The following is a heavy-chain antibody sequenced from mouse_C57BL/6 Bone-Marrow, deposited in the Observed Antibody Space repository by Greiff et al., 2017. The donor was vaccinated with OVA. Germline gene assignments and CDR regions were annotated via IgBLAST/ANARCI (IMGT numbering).Heavy chain of an antibody. CDR1: GFTFSNYW. V-gene: IGHV6-3*01. J-gene: IGHJ2*01. D-gene: IGHD4-1*01. CDR3: TGELGRDY. Sequence: EVNVVESGGGLVQPGGSMKLSCVASGFTFSNYWMNWVRQSPEKGLEWVAQIRLKSDNYATHYAESVKGRFTITRDDTKSRVYLQMNNLRAEDTGIYYCTGELGRDYWGQGTTLTVSS. CDR2: IRLKSDNYAT.